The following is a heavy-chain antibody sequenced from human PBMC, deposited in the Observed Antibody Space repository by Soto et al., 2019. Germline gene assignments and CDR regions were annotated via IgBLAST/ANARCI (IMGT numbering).Heavy chain of an antibody. CDR2: IYYSGTT. D-gene: IGHD6-19*01. Sequence: QVQLQESGPGLVKPSQTLSLACTVSGGSIISGGYFWTWIRQHPGKGLEWIGYIYYSGTTYYNPSLKIRIPMSLDTSKSQFSLNLSSVTAADTAVYYCARGRAGHGYFELWGRGTLVTASS. CDR3: ARGRAGHGYFEL. CDR1: GGSIISGGYF. V-gene: IGHV4-31*03. J-gene: IGHJ2*01.